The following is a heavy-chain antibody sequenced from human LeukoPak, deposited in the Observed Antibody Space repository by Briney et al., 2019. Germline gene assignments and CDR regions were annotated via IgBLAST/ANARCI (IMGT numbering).Heavy chain of an antibody. CDR2: ISGSGGST. J-gene: IGHJ4*02. CDR1: GFTFSSSA. D-gene: IGHD3-10*01. Sequence: GGSLRLSCAASGFTFSSSAMSWVRQAPGKGLEWVSAISGSGGSTYYADSVKGRFTISRDNSKNTPYLQMNSLRAEDTAVYYCARRLLWFGESRFDYWGQGTLVTVSS. CDR3: ARRLLWFGESRFDY. V-gene: IGHV3-23*01.